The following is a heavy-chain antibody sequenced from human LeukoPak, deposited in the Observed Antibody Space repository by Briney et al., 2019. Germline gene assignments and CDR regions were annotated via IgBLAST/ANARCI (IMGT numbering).Heavy chain of an antibody. CDR2: IIPMFGTA. V-gene: IGHV1-69*13. D-gene: IGHD2-2*01. J-gene: IGHJ5*02. CDR1: GYTFTTYG. CDR3: ARDFCGSTSCLNWFDP. Sequence: SVKVSCRASGYTFTTYGISWVRQAPGQGLEWMGGIIPMFGTANYAQKFQGRVTITADESTSTAYMELSSLRSEDTAVYYCARDFCGSTSCLNWFDPWGQGTLVTVSS.